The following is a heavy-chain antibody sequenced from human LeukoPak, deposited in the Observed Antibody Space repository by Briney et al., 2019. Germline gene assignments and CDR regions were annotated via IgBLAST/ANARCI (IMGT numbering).Heavy chain of an antibody. CDR1: GFTFSSYE. CDR3: ASTGGYGSATYDYYYFGMDV. Sequence: GGSLRLSCAASGFTFSSYEMNWVRQAPGKGLEWVAYITSSGRITYYADSVKGRFTISRDNAKNSLYLQMNSLRAEDTAVYYCASTGGYGSATYDYYYFGMDVWGQGTTVTVSS. CDR2: ITSSGRIT. D-gene: IGHD3-10*01. V-gene: IGHV3-48*03. J-gene: IGHJ6*02.